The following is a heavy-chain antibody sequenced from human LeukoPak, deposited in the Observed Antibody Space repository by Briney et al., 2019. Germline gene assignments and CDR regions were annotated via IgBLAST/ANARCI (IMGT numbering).Heavy chain of an antibody. CDR3: ASLGRRIAAAEA. J-gene: IGHJ5*02. CDR1: GGSISSYY. CDR2: IYYSGRT. Sequence: SETLSLTCTVSGGSISSYYWSWIRQPPGKGLEWIGYIYYSGRTKYNPSLKSRVTISVDTSKNQFSLKLSSVAAADTAVYYCASLGRRIAAAEAWGQGTLVTVSS. D-gene: IGHD6-13*01. V-gene: IGHV4-59*08.